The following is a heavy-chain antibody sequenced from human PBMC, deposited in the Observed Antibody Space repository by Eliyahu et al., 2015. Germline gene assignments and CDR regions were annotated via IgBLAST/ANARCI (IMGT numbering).Heavy chain of an antibody. CDR2: IIPIFGTA. V-gene: IGHV1-69*01. J-gene: IGHJ4*02. CDR3: AREWKSGSYYFY. Sequence: LEWMGGIIPIFGTANYAQKFQGRVTITADESTSTAYMELSSLRTEDTALYYCAREWKSGSYYFYWGQGTLVTVSS. D-gene: IGHD1-26*01.